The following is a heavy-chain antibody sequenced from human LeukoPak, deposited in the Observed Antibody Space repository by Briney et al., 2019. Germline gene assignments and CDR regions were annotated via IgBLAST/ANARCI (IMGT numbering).Heavy chain of an antibody. CDR1: GFIFSSYS. V-gene: IGHV3-21*01. J-gene: IGHJ5*02. CDR2: ISSSSSYI. Sequence: GRSLRLSCVASGFIFSSYSMNWVRQAPGKGLEWVSSISSSSSYIYYADSVKGRFTISRDNAKNSLYLQMNSLRAEDTAVYYCARDKRVGYDFWSGYPNWFDPWGQGTLVTVSS. CDR3: ARDKRVGYDFWSGYPNWFDP. D-gene: IGHD3-3*01.